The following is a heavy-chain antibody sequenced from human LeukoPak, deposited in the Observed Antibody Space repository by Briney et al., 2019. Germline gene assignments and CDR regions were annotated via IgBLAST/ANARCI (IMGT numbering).Heavy chain of an antibody. J-gene: IGHJ4*02. V-gene: IGHV1-2*02. Sequence: ASVNVSCKASGYTFSDYFMHWVRQAPGQGLEWMGWISPEGGDTHYAQRFQGRVTMTRDTTISTAYMELTSLSSDDAAVYYCARNYGHNSKYFDFWGQGTLVTVSS. CDR3: ARNYGHNSKYFDF. CDR1: GYTFSDYF. D-gene: IGHD4-17*01. CDR2: ISPEGGDT.